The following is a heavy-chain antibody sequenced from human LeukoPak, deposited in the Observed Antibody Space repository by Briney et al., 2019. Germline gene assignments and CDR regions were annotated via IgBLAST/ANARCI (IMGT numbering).Heavy chain of an antibody. J-gene: IGHJ5*02. Sequence: SETLSLTCAVYGGSFSGYYWSWIRQPPGKGLEWIGEINHSGSTNYNPSLKSRVTISVDTSKNQFSLKLSSVTAADTAVYYCARGRIVVVPAATRGSWFDPWGQGTLVTVSS. V-gene: IGHV4-34*01. CDR2: INHSGST. D-gene: IGHD2-2*01. CDR1: GGSFSGYY. CDR3: ARGRIVVVPAATRGSWFDP.